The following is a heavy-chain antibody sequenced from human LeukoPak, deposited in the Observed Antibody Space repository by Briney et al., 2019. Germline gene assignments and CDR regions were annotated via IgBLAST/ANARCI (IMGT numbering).Heavy chain of an antibody. CDR2: ISGSGGST. Sequence: GSLRLSCAASGFTFSSYAMSWVRQATGKGLEWVSAISGSGGSTYYADSVKGRFTISRDNSKNTLYLQMNSLRAEDTAVYHCAKDPPDNYYDSSGPFDYWGQGTLVTVSS. CDR1: GFTFSSYA. V-gene: IGHV3-23*01. D-gene: IGHD3-22*01. CDR3: AKDPPDNYYDSSGPFDY. J-gene: IGHJ4*02.